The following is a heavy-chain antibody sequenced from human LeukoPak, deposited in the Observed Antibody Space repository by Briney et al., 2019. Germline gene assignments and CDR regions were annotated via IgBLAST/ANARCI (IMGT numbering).Heavy chain of an antibody. J-gene: IGHJ4*02. CDR2: IYSGGST. CDR1: GLTLRANS. D-gene: IGHD6-19*01. V-gene: IGHV3-66*01. Sequence: GGSLSPPWQPSGLTLRANSLNWVGKAPGKGWDWASVIYSGGSTYYVDSVKGRFTVSRDNSKNTLYLQMNSLRAEDTAVYYCARGTRIAVAGRDYFDYWGQGTLVTVSS. CDR3: ARGTRIAVAGRDYFDY.